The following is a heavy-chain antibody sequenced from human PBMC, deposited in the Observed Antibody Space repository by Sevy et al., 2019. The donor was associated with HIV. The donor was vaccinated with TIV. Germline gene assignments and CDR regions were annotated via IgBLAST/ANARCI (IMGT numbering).Heavy chain of an antibody. CDR2: IYSGGNT. J-gene: IGHJ6*03. V-gene: IGHV3-66*02. D-gene: IGHD2-15*01. Sequence: GGSLRLSCAASGFTVSSNYMSWVRQAPGKGLEWVSIIYSGGNTYYADSVKGRFIISRDDSKNTLYLQMNSLRAEDTVVYFCAREATRYCSGANCSRRYYYFYMDIWGKGTTVTVSS. CDR1: GFTVSSNY. CDR3: AREATRYCSGANCSRRYYYFYMDI.